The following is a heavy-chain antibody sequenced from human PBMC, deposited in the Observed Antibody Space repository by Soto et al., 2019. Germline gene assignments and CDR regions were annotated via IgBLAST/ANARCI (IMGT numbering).Heavy chain of an antibody. J-gene: IGHJ4*02. CDR1: GFTFSSYA. CDR3: AKISGSYERGGLRDY. Sequence: GGSLRLSCAASGFTFSSYAMSWVRQAPGKGLEWVSAISGSGGSTYYADSVKGRFTISRDNSKNTLYLQMNSLRAEDTAVYYCAKISGSYERGGLRDYWGQGTLVTVSS. CDR2: ISGSGGST. D-gene: IGHD1-26*01. V-gene: IGHV3-23*01.